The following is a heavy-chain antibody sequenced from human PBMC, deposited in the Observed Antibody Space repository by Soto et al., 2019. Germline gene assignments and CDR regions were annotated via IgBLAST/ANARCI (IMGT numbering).Heavy chain of an antibody. V-gene: IGHV1-69*13. D-gene: IGHD5-12*01. J-gene: IGHJ4*02. CDR1: GGTFSSYA. CDR3: ASRGYSGYDTFDY. Sequence: ASVKVSCKASGGTFSSYAISWVRQAPGQGLEWMGGIIPIFGTANYAQKFQGRVTITADESTSTAYMELSSLRSEDTAVYYCASRGYSGYDTFDYWGQGTLVTVSS. CDR2: IIPIFGTA.